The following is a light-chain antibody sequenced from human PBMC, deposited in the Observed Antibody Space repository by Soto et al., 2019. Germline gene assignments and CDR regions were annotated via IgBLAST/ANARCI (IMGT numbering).Light chain of an antibody. Sequence: QSALTQPPSASGSPGQSVTISCTGTSSDVGGYNYVSWYQQHPGKAPKVMIYEVNKRPSGVPDRFSGSKSGNTASLPVSGLQAGDEADYFCKSYTGINNGVFGGGTKLTVL. CDR3: KSYTGINNGV. J-gene: IGLJ3*02. CDR2: EVN. CDR1: SSDVGGYNY. V-gene: IGLV2-8*01.